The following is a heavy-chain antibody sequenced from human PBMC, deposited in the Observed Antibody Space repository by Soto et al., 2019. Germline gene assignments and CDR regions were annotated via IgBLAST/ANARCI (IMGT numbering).Heavy chain of an antibody. CDR1: GGSVCSGSYY. V-gene: IGHV4-61*01. CDR2: IYYSGST. J-gene: IGHJ4*02. CDR3: ARGQLETYYYGSGSYNPPDY. D-gene: IGHD3-10*01. Sequence: SETLSLTCTVSGGSVCSGSYYWSWIRQPPGKGLEWIGYIYYSGSTNYNPSLKSRVTISVDTSKNQFSLKLSSVTAADTAVYYCARGQLETYYYGSGSYNPPDYWGQGTLVTDSS.